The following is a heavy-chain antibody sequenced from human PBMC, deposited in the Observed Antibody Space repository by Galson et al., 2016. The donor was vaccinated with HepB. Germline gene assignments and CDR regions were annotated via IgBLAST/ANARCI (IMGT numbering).Heavy chain of an antibody. V-gene: IGHV3-33*01. J-gene: IGHJ4*02. CDR3: ARESVLGRMIDS. CDR1: GFTFNTYG. CDR2: IWYDGSNK. Sequence: SLRLSCATSGFTFNTYGMHWVRQAPGKGLEWVAVIWYDGSNKYYGDSVKGRFTISRDNGKNSLYLQMNSLRAEDTAVYYCARESVLGRMIDSWGQGTLVTVSS. D-gene: IGHD2-15*01.